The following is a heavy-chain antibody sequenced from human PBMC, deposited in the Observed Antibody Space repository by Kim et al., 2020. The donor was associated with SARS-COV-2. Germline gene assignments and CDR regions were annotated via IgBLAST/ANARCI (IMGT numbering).Heavy chain of an antibody. CDR3: AKDGEAGYVLYHFDH. J-gene: IGHJ4*01. Sequence: GGSLRLSCEGSGFTFSEYAMSWVRQAPGKGLEWVSTSRGGNTDIFDADSVKGRFTTSRDNSKNTLYLQMSSLRVDDTAVYYCAKDGEAGYVLYHFDHWG. D-gene: IGHD5-12*01. V-gene: IGHV3-23*01. CDR1: GFTFSEYA. CDR2: SRGGNTDI.